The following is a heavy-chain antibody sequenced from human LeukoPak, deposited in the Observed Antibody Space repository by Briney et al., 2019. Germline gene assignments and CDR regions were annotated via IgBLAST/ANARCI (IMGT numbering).Heavy chain of an antibody. D-gene: IGHD2/OR15-2a*01. J-gene: IGHJ4*02. CDR1: GYTFTSYA. Sequence: ASVKVSCKASGYTFTSYAMHWVRQAPGQRLEWMGWINAGNGNTKYSQKFQGRVTITADESTSTAYMELSSLRSEDTAVYYCAGAELLSILDYWGQGTLVTVSS. V-gene: IGHV1-3*01. CDR3: AGAELLSILDY. CDR2: INAGNGNT.